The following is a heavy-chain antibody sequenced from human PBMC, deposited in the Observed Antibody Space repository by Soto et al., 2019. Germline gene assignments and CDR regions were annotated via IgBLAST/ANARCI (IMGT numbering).Heavy chain of an antibody. D-gene: IGHD3-10*01. J-gene: IGHJ6*04. CDR3: SRGLRWVISNYCYYGMDV. CDR1: GFTFSSYA. Sequence: GGSLRLSCAASGFTFSSYAMHWVRQAPGKGLEWVAVISYDGSNKYYADSVKGRFTISRDNSKNTLYLQMNSLRAEDTAVYYYSRGLRWVISNYCYYGMDVWGKGTTVTVSS. CDR2: ISYDGSNK. V-gene: IGHV3-30-3*01.